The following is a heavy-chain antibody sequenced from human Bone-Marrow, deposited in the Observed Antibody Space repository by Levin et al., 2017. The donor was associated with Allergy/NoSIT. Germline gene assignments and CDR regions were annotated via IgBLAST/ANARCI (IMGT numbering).Heavy chain of an antibody. J-gene: IGHJ4*02. V-gene: IGHV2-5*02. CDR1: GFSLSTTGEG. CDR3: AHRLRERGVRGVVDFDY. Sequence: KRSGPTLVKPTQTLTLTCTFSGFSLSTTGEGVSWIRQPPGKALEWLALIYWDGGKYYSPSLKTRLSITRDTSNNQVLLTMTNMDPVDTGTYYCAHRLRERGVRGVVDFDYWGQGTLVAVSS. CDR2: IYWDGGK. D-gene: IGHD3-10*01.